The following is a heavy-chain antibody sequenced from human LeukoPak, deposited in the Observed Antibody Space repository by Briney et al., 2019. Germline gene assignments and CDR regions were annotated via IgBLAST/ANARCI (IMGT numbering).Heavy chain of an antibody. CDR1: GESFNGYY. J-gene: IGHJ4*02. CDR2: ISHRGST. CDR3: ARSEYSGSYYEFDY. V-gene: IGHV4-34*01. D-gene: IGHD1-26*01. Sequence: PSETLSLTCAVYGESFNGYYWSWIRQPPGKGLEWSGEISHRGSTNYNPSLKSRVTISIDTSKNQFSLKLSSVTAADTAVYYCARSEYSGSYYEFDYWGQGTLVTVSS.